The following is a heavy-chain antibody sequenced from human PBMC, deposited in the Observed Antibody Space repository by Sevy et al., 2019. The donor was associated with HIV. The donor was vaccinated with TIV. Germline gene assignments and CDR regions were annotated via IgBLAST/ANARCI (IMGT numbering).Heavy chain of an antibody. CDR1: GFTVSSNY. V-gene: IGHV3-53*01. Sequence: GGSLRLSCAASGFTVSSNYMSWVRQAPGKGLEWVSVIYSGGSTYYADSVKGRFTISRDNSKNTLYLQMNSLGAEDTAVYYCARAGDIVATTSADAFDIWGQGTMVTVSS. J-gene: IGHJ3*02. CDR3: ARAGDIVATTSADAFDI. CDR2: IYSGGST. D-gene: IGHD5-12*01.